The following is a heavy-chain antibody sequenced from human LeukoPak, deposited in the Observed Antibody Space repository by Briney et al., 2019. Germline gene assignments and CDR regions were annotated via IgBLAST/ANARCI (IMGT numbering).Heavy chain of an antibody. CDR3: ARDGRITMVRGVTDY. J-gene: IGHJ4*02. D-gene: IGHD3-10*01. CDR1: GFTFSSYS. CDR2: ISSSSSYI. V-gene: IGHV3-21*01. Sequence: GGSLRLSRAASGFTFSSYSMNWVRQAPGRGLEWVSSISSSSSYIYYADSVKGRFTISRDNAKNSLYLQMNSLRAEDMAVYYCARDGRITMVRGVTDYWGQGTLVTVSS.